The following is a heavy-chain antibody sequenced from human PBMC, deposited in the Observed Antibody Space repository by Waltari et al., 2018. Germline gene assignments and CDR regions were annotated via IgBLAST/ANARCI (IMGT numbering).Heavy chain of an antibody. CDR1: GSSLSRGYY. CDR2: IYHSGCT. CDR3: ARPQIAAAVGWFDP. Sequence: QVQLQESGPGLVKPSETLSLTCAVSGSSLSRGYYLGRTRQSPGKGLEWIGSIYHSGCTYYNPSIKSRVTISVDTSKNQFSLKLSSVTAADTAVYYCARPQIAAAVGWFDPWGQGTLVTVSS. D-gene: IGHD6-13*01. J-gene: IGHJ5*02. V-gene: IGHV4-38-2*01.